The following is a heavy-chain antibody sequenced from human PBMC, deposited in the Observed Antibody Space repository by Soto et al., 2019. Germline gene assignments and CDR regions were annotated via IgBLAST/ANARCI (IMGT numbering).Heavy chain of an antibody. D-gene: IGHD5-12*01. CDR2: INSGSSRI. CDR3: ARDGATMVVLYYFDS. J-gene: IGHJ4*01. V-gene: IGHV3-48*01. CDR1: GFTLSSYS. Sequence: GGSLRLSCTTSGFTLSSYSMNWVRQAPGKGLEWVSYINSGSSRIHYADSVKGRFTISRDNSKNTLYLQMNSLRPEDSAVYYCARDGATMVVLYYFDSWGHGTLVTVSS.